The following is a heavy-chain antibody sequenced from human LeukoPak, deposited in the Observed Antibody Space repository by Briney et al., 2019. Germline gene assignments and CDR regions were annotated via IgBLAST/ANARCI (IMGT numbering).Heavy chain of an antibody. CDR3: ARESDYGDRHHFDY. Sequence: ASVKVSCKASGGTFSSYAISWVRQAPGQGLEWMGWINPNSGGTNSAQRFQGRVTMTRDTSIGTAYLDLTRLTSDDTAVYYCARESDYGDRHHFDYWGQGILVTVSS. D-gene: IGHD4-17*01. J-gene: IGHJ4*02. V-gene: IGHV1-2*02. CDR2: INPNSGGT. CDR1: GGTFSSYA.